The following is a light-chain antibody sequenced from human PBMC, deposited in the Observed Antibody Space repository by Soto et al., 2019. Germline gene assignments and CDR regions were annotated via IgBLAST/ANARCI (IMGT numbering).Light chain of an antibody. CDR1: QRISSRN. J-gene: IGKJ2*01. CDR2: GAS. Sequence: EIVLTQSPGTLSLAPRERATLSCRASQRISSRNFAWYQQKPGQPPRLLIYGASSRATGIPDRFSGSGSVTDVTLTINRLEPEDFAVYYCQQYSDFPYTVGQGTKLEV. CDR3: QQYSDFPYT. V-gene: IGKV3-20*01.